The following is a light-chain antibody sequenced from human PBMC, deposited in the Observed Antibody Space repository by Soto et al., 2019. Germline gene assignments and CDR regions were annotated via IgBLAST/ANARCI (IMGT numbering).Light chain of an antibody. CDR2: VAS. Sequence: EIVMTQSPVTLSVSPGERATLSCRASQRVSSNLAWYQQKPGQTPKLLIYVASTRATGIPARFSGSGSGTEFTLTISSLQSEDFAVYYCQQYNVWPLTFGGGTKVEFK. V-gene: IGKV3-15*01. CDR1: QRVSSN. J-gene: IGKJ4*01. CDR3: QQYNVWPLT.